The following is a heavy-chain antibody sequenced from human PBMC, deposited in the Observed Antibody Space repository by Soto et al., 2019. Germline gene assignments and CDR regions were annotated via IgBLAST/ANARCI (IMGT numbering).Heavy chain of an antibody. V-gene: IGHV1-18*04. CDR1: CYPNTSTG. J-gene: IGHJ6*04. CDR2: ISAYNGNT. D-gene: IGHD3-9*01. Sequence: ASSTAPCYPNTSTGIRWVRQAPGQGHEWMGWISAYNGNTNYAQKLQGRVTMTTDTSTSTAYMELRSLRSDDTAVYYGARKDVEVQDFDSWAKGTRITGFS. CDR3: ARKDVEVQDFDS.